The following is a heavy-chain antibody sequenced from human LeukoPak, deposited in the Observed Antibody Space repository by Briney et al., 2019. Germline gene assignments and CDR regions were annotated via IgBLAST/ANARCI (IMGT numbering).Heavy chain of an antibody. CDR2: INHSGST. CDR1: GGSFSGYY. Sequence: SETLSLTCAVYGGSFSGYYWSWIRQPPGKGLEWIGEINHSGSTNYNPSLKSRVTISVDTSKNQFSLNPSSVTAADTAVYYCARGLSSWTVDYWGQGTLVTVSS. V-gene: IGHV4-34*01. D-gene: IGHD6-13*01. CDR3: ARGLSSWTVDY. J-gene: IGHJ4*02.